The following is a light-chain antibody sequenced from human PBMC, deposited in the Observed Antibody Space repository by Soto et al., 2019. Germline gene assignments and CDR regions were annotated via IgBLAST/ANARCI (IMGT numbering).Light chain of an antibody. CDR2: GAS. V-gene: IGKV3-20*01. Sequence: EIVFTHSPGTLSLSPGERDTLSCRASQSVSSSYLAWYQQKPGQAPRLLIYGASSRATGIPDRFSGSGSGTDFTLTISRLEPEDFAVYYSQQYGSSPACTFGQGTKVDIK. CDR3: QQYGSSPACT. J-gene: IGKJ1*01. CDR1: QSVSSSY.